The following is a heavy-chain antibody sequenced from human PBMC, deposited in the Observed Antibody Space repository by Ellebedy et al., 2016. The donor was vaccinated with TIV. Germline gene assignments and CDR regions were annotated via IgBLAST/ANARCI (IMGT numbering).Heavy chain of an antibody. CDR1: GFTFSDYY. CDR3: AKDAQGYEW. J-gene: IGHJ4*02. Sequence: GGSLRLXXAASGFTFSDYYMSWIRQAPGKGLEWVSYISSSSSYTNYADSVKGRFTISRDNAKNSLYLQMDSLRAEDTAVYYCAKDAQGYEWWGQGTLVSVSS. V-gene: IGHV3-11*06. D-gene: IGHD3-3*01. CDR2: ISSSSSYT.